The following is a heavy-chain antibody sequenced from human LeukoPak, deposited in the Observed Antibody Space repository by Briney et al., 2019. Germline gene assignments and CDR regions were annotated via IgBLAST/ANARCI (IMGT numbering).Heavy chain of an antibody. Sequence: EASVKVSCKASGYTFTSYDINWVRQATGQGLEWMGWMNPNSGNTGYAQKFQGRVTMTRNTSISTAYMELSSLRSEDTAVYYCAIRYGSWEKYYYYYYMDVWGKGTTVTVSS. CDR2: MNPNSGNT. D-gene: IGHD3-10*01. CDR3: AIRYGSWEKYYYYYYMDV. V-gene: IGHV1-8*01. CDR1: GYTFTSYD. J-gene: IGHJ6*03.